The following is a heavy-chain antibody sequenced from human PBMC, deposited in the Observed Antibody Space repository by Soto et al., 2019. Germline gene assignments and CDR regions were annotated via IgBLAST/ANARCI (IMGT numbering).Heavy chain of an antibody. V-gene: IGHV1-69*12. CDR1: GGTFSSYA. J-gene: IGHJ4*02. Sequence: QVQLVQSGAEVKKPGSSVKVSCKASGGTFSSYAISWVRQAPGQGLEWMGGIIPIFGTANYAQKSQGRVTITADESASTAYMELRSLRAEETVVYYCARRRRVVATSHFDYWGQGTLVTVSS. D-gene: IGHD5-12*01. CDR2: IIPIFGTA. CDR3: ARRRRVVATSHFDY.